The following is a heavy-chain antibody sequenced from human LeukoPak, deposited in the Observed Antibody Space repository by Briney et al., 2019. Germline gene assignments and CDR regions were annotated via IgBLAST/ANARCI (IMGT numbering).Heavy chain of an antibody. CDR2: ISTYNGNT. CDR1: GGTFSSYA. V-gene: IGHV1-18*01. J-gene: IGHJ4*02. D-gene: IGHD4-17*01. CDR3: ARGDDYGDYWGLY. Sequence: ASVKVSCKASGGTFSSYAISWVRQAPGQGLEWMGWISTYNGNTNYAQKLQGRVTKTTDTSTSTAYMELRSLISDDAAVYYCARGDDYGDYWGLYWGQGTLVTVSS.